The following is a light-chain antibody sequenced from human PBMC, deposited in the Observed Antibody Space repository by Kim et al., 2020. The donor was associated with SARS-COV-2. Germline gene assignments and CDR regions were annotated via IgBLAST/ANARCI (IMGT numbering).Light chain of an antibody. CDR2: GAS. CDR1: QSVSNNY. J-gene: IGKJ2*01. Sequence: LSPGERATLSCTASQSVSNNYLTWYQQRSGQAPRVLIYGASNRATGIPDRFSGSGSGTDFTLTISRLEPEDFAVYYCQQYGSSPYTFGQGTKLEI. V-gene: IGKV3-20*01. CDR3: QQYGSSPYT.